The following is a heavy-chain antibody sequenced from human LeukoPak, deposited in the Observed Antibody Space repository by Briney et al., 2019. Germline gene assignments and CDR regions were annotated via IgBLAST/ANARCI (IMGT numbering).Heavy chain of an antibody. CDR3: ATGYNYGYYFEY. D-gene: IGHD5-18*01. J-gene: IGHJ4*02. V-gene: IGHV3-23*01. Sequence: GGSLRLSCADSGSTFSTYAMTWVRQAPGEGLEWVSAISAGRGSTYYADSVTGRFTISRDNSRNTLYLQMNSLRAEDTAVYYCATGYNYGYYFEYWGQGTLVTVSS. CDR1: GSTFSTYA. CDR2: ISAGRGST.